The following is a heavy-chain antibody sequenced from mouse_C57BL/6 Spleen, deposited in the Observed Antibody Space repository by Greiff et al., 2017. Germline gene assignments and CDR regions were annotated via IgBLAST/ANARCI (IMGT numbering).Heavy chain of an antibody. CDR2: INYDGSST. CDR1: GFTFSDYY. Sequence: EVMLVESEGGLVQPGSSMKLSCTASGFTFSDYYMAWVRQVPEKGLEWVANINYDGSSTYYLDSLKSRFIISRDNAKNILYLQMSSLKSEDTATYYCAREGFDYYGSSYWYFDVWGTGTTVTVSS. V-gene: IGHV5-16*01. CDR3: AREGFDYYGSSYWYFDV. J-gene: IGHJ1*03. D-gene: IGHD1-1*01.